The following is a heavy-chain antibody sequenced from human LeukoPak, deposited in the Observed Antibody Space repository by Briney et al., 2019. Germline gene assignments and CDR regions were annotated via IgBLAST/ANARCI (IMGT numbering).Heavy chain of an antibody. D-gene: IGHD3-10*01. CDR1: GGSISSYY. Sequence: PSETLSLTCTVSGGSISSYYWSWIRQPPGKGLEWIGYIYYSGSTNYNPSLKSRVTISVDTSKNQFSLKLSSATAADTAVYYCARHGTMVRGSFDYWGQGTLVTVSS. CDR3: ARHGTMVRGSFDY. J-gene: IGHJ4*02. CDR2: IYYSGST. V-gene: IGHV4-59*08.